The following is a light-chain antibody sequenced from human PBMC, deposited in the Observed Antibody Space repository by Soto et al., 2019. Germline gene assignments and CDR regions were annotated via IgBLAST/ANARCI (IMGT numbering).Light chain of an antibody. J-gene: IGKJ1*01. V-gene: IGKV1-5*03. CDR2: KAS. CDR1: QSIDSW. Sequence: EIQMTQAPSTLSESVGDSVTITCRASQSIDSWLAWYQQKPGKAPKFLIYKASTLKSGVPSRFSGSGSGTEFTLTISCLQPDDFASYYCQQYKSYPWTFGQGTKVDIK. CDR3: QQYKSYPWT.